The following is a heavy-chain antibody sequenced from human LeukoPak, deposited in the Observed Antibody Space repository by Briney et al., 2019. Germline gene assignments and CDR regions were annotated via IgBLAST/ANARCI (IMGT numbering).Heavy chain of an antibody. V-gene: IGHV4-39*07. Sequence: SETLSLTCTVSGGSISSSSYYWGWIRQPPGKGLEWIGSIYYSGSTYYNPSLKSRVTISVDTSKNQFSLKLSSVTAADTAVYYCARALSIAAADYWGQGTLVTVSS. CDR2: IYYSGST. CDR1: GGSISSSSYY. CDR3: ARALSIAAADY. D-gene: IGHD6-13*01. J-gene: IGHJ4*02.